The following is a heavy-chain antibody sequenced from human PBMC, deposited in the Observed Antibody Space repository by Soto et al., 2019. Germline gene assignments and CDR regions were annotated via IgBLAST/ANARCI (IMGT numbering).Heavy chain of an antibody. CDR2: ISGSGGST. J-gene: IGHJ6*02. Sequence: TGGSLRLSCATSGFTFSSYAMSWVRQAPGKGLEWVSAISGSGGSTYYADSVKGRFTISRDNSKNTLYLQMNSLRAEDTAVYYCAKGYCTNGVCSYYYYYYGMDVWGQGTTVTVSS. CDR3: AKGYCTNGVCSYYYYYYGMDV. CDR1: GFTFSSYA. V-gene: IGHV3-23*01. D-gene: IGHD2-8*01.